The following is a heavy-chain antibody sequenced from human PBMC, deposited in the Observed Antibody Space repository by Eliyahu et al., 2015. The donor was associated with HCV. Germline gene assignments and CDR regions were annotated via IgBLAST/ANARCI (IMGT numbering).Heavy chain of an antibody. CDR3: ARAGDGDSPYVLTY. CDR2: INPRGGST. D-gene: IGHD2-21*01. V-gene: IGHV1-46*01. CDR1: GYTFMSYQ. J-gene: IGHJ4*02. Sequence: QVQVVQSGAEVKKPGASVKVSCKASGYTFMSYQIHWVRQAPGQGLEWLGIINPRGGSTRYARKFEGRVTLTRETSTNTVYMELSSLRSDDTAVYYCARAGDGDSPYVLTYWGQGTLVTVSS.